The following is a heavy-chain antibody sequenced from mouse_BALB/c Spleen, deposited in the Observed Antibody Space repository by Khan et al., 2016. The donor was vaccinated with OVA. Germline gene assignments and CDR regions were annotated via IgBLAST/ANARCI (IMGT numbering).Heavy chain of an antibody. Sequence: EVMLVESGGDLVNPGGSLKLTCAASGFTFSTYGMSWVRQTPDKRLEWVATISTGGSYTYYPDSVKGRFTISRDNAKHTLYLQMSSLKSEDTAMFYCTRLAYYYDSEGFAYWGQGTLVTVSA. CDR3: TRLAYYYDSEGFAY. J-gene: IGHJ3*01. CDR2: ISTGGSYT. V-gene: IGHV5-6*01. CDR1: GFTFSTYG. D-gene: IGHD1-1*01.